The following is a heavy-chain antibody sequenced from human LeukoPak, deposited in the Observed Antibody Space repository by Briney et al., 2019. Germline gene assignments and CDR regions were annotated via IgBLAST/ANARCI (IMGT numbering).Heavy chain of an antibody. CDR2: IRYDGSNK. CDR3: AKEIGVYYYYYMDV. Sequence: PGGSLRLSCAASGFTFSSYGMHWVRQAPGKGLEWVAFIRYDGSNKYYADSVKGRFTISRDNSKNTLYLQMNSLRAEDTAVYYCAKEIGVYYYYYMDVWGKGTTVTVSS. J-gene: IGHJ6*03. V-gene: IGHV3-30*02. D-gene: IGHD3-16*01. CDR1: GFTFSSYG.